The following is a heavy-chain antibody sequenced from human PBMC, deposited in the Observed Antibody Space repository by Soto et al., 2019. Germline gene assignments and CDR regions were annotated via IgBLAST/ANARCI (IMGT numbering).Heavy chain of an antibody. CDR1: GGTFSSYA. CDR2: IIPIFGTA. CDR3: ARELVTILLEDYYYYGMDV. V-gene: IGHV1-69*13. D-gene: IGHD3-3*01. J-gene: IGHJ6*02. Sequence: ASVKVSCKASGGTFSSYAISWVRQAPGQGLEWMGGIIPIFGTANYAQKFQGRVTITADESTSTAYMELSSLGSEDTAVYYCARELVTILLEDYYYYGMDVWGQGTTVTVSS.